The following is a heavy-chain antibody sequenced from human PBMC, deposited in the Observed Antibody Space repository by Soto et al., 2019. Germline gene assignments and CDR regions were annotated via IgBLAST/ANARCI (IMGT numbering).Heavy chain of an antibody. J-gene: IGHJ4*02. CDR1: GGSFSGYY. D-gene: IGHD5-12*01. CDR2: INHSGST. CDR3: ARVGKEWLRLRGFDY. Sequence: QVQLQKWGAGLLKPSETLSLTCAVYGGSFSGYYWSWIRQPPGKGLEWIGEINHSGSTNYNPSLKSRGTISVDTYNIQFSLKLSSVTAADTAVYYWARVGKEWLRLRGFDYWGQGTLVTVSS. V-gene: IGHV4-34*01.